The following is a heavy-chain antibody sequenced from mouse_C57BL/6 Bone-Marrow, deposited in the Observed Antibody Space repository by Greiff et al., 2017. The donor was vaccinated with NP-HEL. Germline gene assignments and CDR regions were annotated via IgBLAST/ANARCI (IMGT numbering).Heavy chain of an antibody. CDR2: ISSGGSYT. D-gene: IGHD1-1*01. CDR1: GFTFSSYG. Sequence: EVKLVESGGDLVKPGGSLKLSCAASGFTFSSYGMSWVRQTPDKRLEWVATISSGGSYTYYPDSVKGRFTISRDNAENTLYLQMRILKSEDTAMYYCAIHTNAMDYWGQGTSVTVSA. J-gene: IGHJ4*01. V-gene: IGHV5-6*01. CDR3: AIHTNAMDY.